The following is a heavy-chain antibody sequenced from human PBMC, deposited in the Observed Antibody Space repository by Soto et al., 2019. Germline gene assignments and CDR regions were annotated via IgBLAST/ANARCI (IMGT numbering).Heavy chain of an antibody. CDR1: GFTFSTYA. V-gene: IGHV3-23*01. J-gene: IGHJ4*02. Sequence: GGSLRLSCAASGFTFSTYAMTWVRQAPGRGLEWVSTILHDETPFYTDSVKGRFTISRDNVRGTLYLQMNGLRVEDAALYFCAKDLFPTSGQRFLFESWGQGSLVTVSS. CDR3: AKDLFPTSGQRFLFES. CDR2: ILHDETP. D-gene: IGHD2-21*01.